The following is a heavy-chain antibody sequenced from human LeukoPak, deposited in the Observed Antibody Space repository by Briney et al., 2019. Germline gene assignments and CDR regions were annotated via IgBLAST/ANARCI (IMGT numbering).Heavy chain of an antibody. V-gene: IGHV3-23*01. J-gene: IGHJ4*02. CDR2: ISGSGGST. D-gene: IGHD2-21*02. CDR3: AKDLTVVVTATADFDY. CDR1: GFTFSSYA. Sequence: GGSLRLSCAASGFTFSSYAMSWVRQAPGKGLEWVSAISGSGGSTYYADSVKGRFTISRDNSKNTLYLQMNSLRAEDTAVYYCAKDLTVVVTATADFDYWGQGTLVTVSS.